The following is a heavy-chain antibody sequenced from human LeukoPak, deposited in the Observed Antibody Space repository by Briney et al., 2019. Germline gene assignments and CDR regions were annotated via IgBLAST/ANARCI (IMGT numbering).Heavy chain of an antibody. CDR1: GGSFSGYY. CDR2: INHSGST. J-gene: IGHJ4*02. Sequence: KPSETLSLTCAVYGGSFSGYYWSWIRQPPGKGLEWIGEINHSGSTNYNPSLKSRVTISVDTSRDQVSLKMSSVTAADTAVYYCAGGYYFDYWGQGTLVTVSS. V-gene: IGHV4-34*01. CDR3: AGGYYFDY.